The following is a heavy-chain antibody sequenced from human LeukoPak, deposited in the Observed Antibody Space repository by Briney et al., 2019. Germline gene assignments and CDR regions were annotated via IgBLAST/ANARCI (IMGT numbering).Heavy chain of an antibody. CDR3: ARDPLQYQLTHNWFDP. J-gene: IGHJ5*02. Sequence: ASVKVSCNASGYTFTSYGISWVRQAPGQGLEWMGWISAYNGNTNYAQKLQGRVTMTTDTSTSTAYMELRSLRSDDTAVYYCARDPLQYQLTHNWFDPWGQGTLVTVSS. CDR2: ISAYNGNT. V-gene: IGHV1-18*04. CDR1: GYTFTSYG. D-gene: IGHD2-2*01.